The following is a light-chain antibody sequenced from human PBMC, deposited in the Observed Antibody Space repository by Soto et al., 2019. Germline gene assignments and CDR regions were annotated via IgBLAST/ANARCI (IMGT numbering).Light chain of an antibody. CDR2: DAS. V-gene: IGKV3-11*01. Sequence: EIVLTQSPATLSLSPRERATLSCRTSQSVSSYLAWYQQKPGQAPRLLIYDASNRATGIPARFRGSGAGTDFTLTISSLEPEDFAVYYRQQRSNWPITVGQGTRLEIK. CDR1: QSVSSY. J-gene: IGKJ5*01. CDR3: QQRSNWPIT.